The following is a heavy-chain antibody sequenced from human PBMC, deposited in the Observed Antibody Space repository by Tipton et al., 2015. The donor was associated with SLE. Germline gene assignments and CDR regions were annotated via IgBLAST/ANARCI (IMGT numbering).Heavy chain of an antibody. J-gene: IGHJ3*02. V-gene: IGHV4-4*08. D-gene: IGHD4-17*01. CDR1: GGSISSYY. CDR2: IYTSGST. Sequence: TLSLTCTVSGGSISSYYWSWIRQPPGKGLEWIGRIYTSGSTNYNPSLKSRVTISVDTSKNQFSLKLSSVTAADTAVYYCASGASDADAFDIWGQGTMVTVSS. CDR3: ASGASDADAFDI.